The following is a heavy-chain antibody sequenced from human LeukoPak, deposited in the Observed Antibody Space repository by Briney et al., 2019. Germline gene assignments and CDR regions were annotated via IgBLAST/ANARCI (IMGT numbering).Heavy chain of an antibody. V-gene: IGHV3-23*01. CDR2: ISVGGGDT. CDR1: GFIFSSYV. Sequence: GGSLRLSCEASGFIFSSYVMGWVRQAPGKGLEWVSSISVGGGDTFTADSVKGRFTITRENSKNTLYLQMMGLRVEDTAIYYCAKLNVGEMAYFDSWGQGTLVTVSS. CDR3: AKLNVGEMAYFDS. D-gene: IGHD2-15*01. J-gene: IGHJ4*02.